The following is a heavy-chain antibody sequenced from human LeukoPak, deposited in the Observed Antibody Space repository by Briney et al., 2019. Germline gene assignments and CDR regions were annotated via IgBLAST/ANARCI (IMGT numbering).Heavy chain of an antibody. V-gene: IGHV4-4*07. Sequence: SETLSLTCTVSGGSISSYYWSWIRQPAGKGLEWIGRIYTSGSTNYNPSLKSRVTMSVDTSENQFSLKLSSVTAADTAGYYCARVHRGYSYGGNYFDYWGQGTLVNGPS. CDR2: IYTSGST. CDR1: GGSISSYY. D-gene: IGHD5-18*01. J-gene: IGHJ4*02. CDR3: ARVHRGYSYGGNYFDY.